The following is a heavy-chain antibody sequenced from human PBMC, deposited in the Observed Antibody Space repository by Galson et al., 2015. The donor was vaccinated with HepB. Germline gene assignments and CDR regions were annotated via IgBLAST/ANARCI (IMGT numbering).Heavy chain of an antibody. Sequence: SVKVSCKASGGTFSSYAISWVRQAPGQGLEWMGGIIPIFGTANYAQKFQGRVTITADESTSTAYMELSSLRSEDTAVYYCARGLYYYGSGNHYYYGMDVWGQGTTFPVPS. D-gene: IGHD3-10*01. J-gene: IGHJ6*02. CDR1: GGTFSSYA. CDR3: ARGLYYYGSGNHYYYGMDV. V-gene: IGHV1-69*13. CDR2: IIPIFGTA.